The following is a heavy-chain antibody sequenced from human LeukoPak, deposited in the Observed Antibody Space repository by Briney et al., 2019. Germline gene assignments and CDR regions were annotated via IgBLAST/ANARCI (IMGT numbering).Heavy chain of an antibody. CDR2: INPNSGGT. V-gene: IGHV1-2*02. D-gene: IGHD2-2*01. CDR1: GYTFTGYY. Sequence: ASVKVSCKASGYTFTGYYMHWVRQAPGQGLGWMGWINPNSGGTNYAQKFQGRVTMTRDTSIRTAYMELSRLRSDDTAVYYCARRLAVVVPAAIFDAFDIWGQGTMVTVSS. J-gene: IGHJ3*02. CDR3: ARRLAVVVPAAIFDAFDI.